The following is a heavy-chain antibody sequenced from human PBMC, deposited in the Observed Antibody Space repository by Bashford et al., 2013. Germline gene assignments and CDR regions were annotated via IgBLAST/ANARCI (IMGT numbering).Heavy chain of an antibody. Sequence: GGSLRLSCIGSGFTFSDYHITWMRQAPGKGLEWVSHTSSSNGKTEYADSVKGRFTISRDNSKNTLYLQMNSLRADDTAVYYCAKDSRWVGWNYFDHWGQGTLVTVSS. CDR3: AKDSRWVGWNYFDH. CDR2: TSSSNGKT. D-gene: IGHD1-26*01. V-gene: IGHV3-11*06. J-gene: IGHJ4*02. CDR1: GFTFSDYH.